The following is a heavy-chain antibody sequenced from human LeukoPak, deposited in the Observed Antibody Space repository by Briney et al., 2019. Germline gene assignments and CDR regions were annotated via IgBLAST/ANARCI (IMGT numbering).Heavy chain of an antibody. CDR2: ISYDGSNK. V-gene: IGHV3-30-3*01. D-gene: IGHD3-22*01. CDR3: AAPPSTTYYYDSSGYSYFDY. J-gene: IGHJ4*02. Sequence: GGSLRLSCAASGFTFSSYAMHWVRQAPGKGLEWVAVISYDGSNKYYADSVNGRFTISRDNYKNTPYLQMNSLRAEDTAVYYCAAPPSTTYYYDSSGYSYFDYWGQGTLVTVSS. CDR1: GFTFSSYA.